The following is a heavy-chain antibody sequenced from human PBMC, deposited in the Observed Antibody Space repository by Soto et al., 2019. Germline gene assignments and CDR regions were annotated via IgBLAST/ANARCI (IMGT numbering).Heavy chain of an antibody. CDR3: ARDRGSHALDY. D-gene: IGHD3-16*01. Sequence: QVQLVQSGAEVKKPGASVKVSCKASGYTFTIYGISWVRQAPGQGLEWMGWISTSNGNTNYAQKLQGGVTMTTDTSTRTAYRELRSLRSDDTAVYYCARDRGSHALDYWGQGTLVTVSS. V-gene: IGHV1-18*01. CDR1: GYTFTIYG. J-gene: IGHJ4*02. CDR2: ISTSNGNT.